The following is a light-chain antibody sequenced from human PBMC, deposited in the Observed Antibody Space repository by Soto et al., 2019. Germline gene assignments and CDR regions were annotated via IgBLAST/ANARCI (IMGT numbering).Light chain of an antibody. V-gene: IGKV3-20*01. CDR2: GAS. Sequence: EIVLTQSPGTLSLSPGERATLSCRASQSVSSSYLAWYQQKPGQAPRLLIYGASSRATGIPDRFSGRGSGTDFTLTISSREPEGFAVYYWQQYGSPLTFGGGTKVEIK. CDR1: QSVSSSY. J-gene: IGKJ4*01. CDR3: QQYGSPLT.